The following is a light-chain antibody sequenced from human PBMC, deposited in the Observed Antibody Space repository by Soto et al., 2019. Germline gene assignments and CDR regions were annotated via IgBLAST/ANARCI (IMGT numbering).Light chain of an antibody. CDR3: QQYGNSPRLP. CDR2: GAS. CDR1: QSVTSSY. Sequence: EFVLTQSPGTLSLSPGERATLSCRASQSVTSSYLAWYQQKPGQAPRLLIYGASSRATGVPDRFSGSGSGTDFTLTISRLAPEDFAVYCCQQYGNSPRLPFGGGTKVEIK. V-gene: IGKV3-20*01. J-gene: IGKJ4*01.